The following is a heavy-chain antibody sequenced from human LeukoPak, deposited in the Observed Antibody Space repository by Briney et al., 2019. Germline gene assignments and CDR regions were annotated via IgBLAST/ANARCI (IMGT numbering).Heavy chain of an antibody. Sequence: PSETLSLTCTVSDGSFTNYDRSWVRQPPGKGLEFIGHVHYSGTTNYNPSLRSRVTISIDTSKKHFFLKLKSVTAADTAVYYCATGYGDFRVEGRYFYSWGQGTLVTVSS. V-gene: IGHV4-59*01. D-gene: IGHD4-17*01. J-gene: IGHJ4*02. CDR1: DGSFTNYD. CDR2: VHYSGTT. CDR3: ATGYGDFRVEGRYFYS.